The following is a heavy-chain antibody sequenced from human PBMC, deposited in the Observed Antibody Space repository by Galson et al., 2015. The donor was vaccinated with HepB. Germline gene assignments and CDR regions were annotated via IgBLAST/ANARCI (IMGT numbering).Heavy chain of an antibody. D-gene: IGHD3-16*01. CDR1: GYTFTSYY. CDR3: AASEIWGAAFDI. J-gene: IGHJ3*02. Sequence: SVKVSCKASGYTFTSYYMHWVRQAPGQGLEWMGIINPSGGSTSYAQKFQGRVTMTRDTSTSTVYMELSSLRSEDTAVYYCAASEIWGAAFDIWGQGTMVTVSS. CDR2: INPSGGST. V-gene: IGHV1-46*01.